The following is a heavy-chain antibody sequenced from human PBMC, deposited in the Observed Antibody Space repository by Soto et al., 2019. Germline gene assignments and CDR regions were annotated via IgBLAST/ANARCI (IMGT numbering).Heavy chain of an antibody. CDR2: ISGRGGST. D-gene: IGHD1-26*01. V-gene: IGHV3-23*01. CDR1: GFTFSSYA. CDR3: AKHLIRGLGQWEPIWGGIFDY. J-gene: IGHJ4*02. Sequence: PRGSLRLPCAASGFTFSSYAMSWVRQAPGKGLEWVSAISGRGGSTYYADSVKGRFTISRDNSKNTLYLQMNSLRAEDTAVYYCAKHLIRGLGQWEPIWGGIFDYWGQGTLVTVSS.